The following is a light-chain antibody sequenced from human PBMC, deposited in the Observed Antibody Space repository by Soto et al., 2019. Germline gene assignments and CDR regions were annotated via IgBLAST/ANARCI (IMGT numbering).Light chain of an antibody. J-gene: IGKJ1*01. CDR3: QQYNNWPRT. CDR1: QSFSSD. Sequence: EIVLTQSPGTLSLSPGERATLSCRASQSFSSDLAWYHQKPGQSPRLLIYGASTRATGIPARFSGSGSGTEFTLTINSLQSEDFAVYYCQQYNNWPRTFGQGTKVDI. V-gene: IGKV3-15*01. CDR2: GAS.